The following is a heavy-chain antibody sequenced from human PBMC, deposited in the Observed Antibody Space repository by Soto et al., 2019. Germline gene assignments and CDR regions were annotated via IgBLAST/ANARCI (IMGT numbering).Heavy chain of an antibody. V-gene: IGHV4-59*12. Sequence: QVQLQESGPGLVKPSETLSLTCTVSGGSISSYYWSWFRRPPGKGLEWIGYIYYAGSTSYNPSLTSRVXXXLXXSKKQFALRLTSVTAADTAAYFCARLGDYYQAFDYWGRGTLVSVSS. CDR1: GGSISSYY. J-gene: IGHJ4*02. CDR3: ARLGDYYQAFDY. CDR2: IYYAGST. D-gene: IGHD3-22*01.